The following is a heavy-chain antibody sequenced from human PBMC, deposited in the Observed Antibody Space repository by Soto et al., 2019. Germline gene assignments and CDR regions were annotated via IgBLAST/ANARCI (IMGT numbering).Heavy chain of an antibody. V-gene: IGHV1-69*13. CDR1: GGTFSSYA. CDR3: ARDMPSSVFSRSSIAARPLYLYYYYYGMDV. D-gene: IGHD6-6*01. CDR2: IIPIFGTA. J-gene: IGHJ6*02. Sequence: SVKVSFKASGGTFSSYAISWVRQAPGRGLEWMGGIIPIFGTANYAQKFQGRVTITADESTSTAYMELSSLRSEDTAVYYCARDMPSSVFSRSSIAARPLYLYYYYYGMDVWGQGATVTVSS.